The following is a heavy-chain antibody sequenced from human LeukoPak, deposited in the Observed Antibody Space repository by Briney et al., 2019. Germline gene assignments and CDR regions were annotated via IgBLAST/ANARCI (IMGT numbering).Heavy chain of an antibody. Sequence: GASVKVSCKASGYTFTGYYMHWVRQAPGQGLEWMGWINPNSGGTNYAQKFQGRVTMTRDTSISTAYMELSRLRSDDTAVYYCARDRNYYDSSGYLWHWGQGTLVTVSS. CDR3: ARDRNYYDSSGYLWH. J-gene: IGHJ4*02. CDR2: INPNSGGT. V-gene: IGHV1-2*02. D-gene: IGHD3-22*01. CDR1: GYTFTGYY.